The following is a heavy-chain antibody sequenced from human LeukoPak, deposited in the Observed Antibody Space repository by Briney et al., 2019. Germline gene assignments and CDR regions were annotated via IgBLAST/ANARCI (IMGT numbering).Heavy chain of an antibody. V-gene: IGHV1-3*01. CDR2: INAGNGNT. Sequence: GASVKVSCKASGYSFTNYAIHWVRQAPGQRLEWMGWINAGNGNTKYSQKFQGRVTITRDTSASTAYMELSSLRSEDTAVYYCARARGIAAAEEWFDPWGQGTLVTVSS. CDR1: GYSFTNYA. D-gene: IGHD6-13*01. CDR3: ARARGIAAAEEWFDP. J-gene: IGHJ5*02.